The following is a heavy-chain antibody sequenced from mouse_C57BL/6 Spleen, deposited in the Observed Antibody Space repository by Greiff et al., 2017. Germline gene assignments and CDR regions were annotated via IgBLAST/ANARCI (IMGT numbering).Heavy chain of an antibody. CDR1: GFTFSSYA. J-gene: IGHJ3*01. CDR3: ARDGGISKGFAY. CDR2: ISDGGSYT. D-gene: IGHD6-2*01. V-gene: IGHV5-4*01. Sequence: DVMLVGSGGGLVKPGGSLKLSCAASGFTFSSYAMSWVRQTPEKRLEWVATISDGGSYTYYPDNVKGRFTISRDNAKNNLYLQMSHLKSEDTAMYYCARDGGISKGFAYWGQGTLVTVSA.